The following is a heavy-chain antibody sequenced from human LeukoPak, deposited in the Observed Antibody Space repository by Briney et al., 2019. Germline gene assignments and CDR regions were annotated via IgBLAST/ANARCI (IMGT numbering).Heavy chain of an antibody. CDR1: GYTFTKYG. CDR3: ARAHCSSTTCFFDY. V-gene: IGHV1-18*01. Sequence: GASVKVSCNASGYTFTKYGISWVRQAPGQGLEWMGWISGYSGNTEYAQNVQGRVTMTTDTSASTVYMDLRSLRSDDTAVYFCARAHCSSTTCFFDYWGQGTLVTVSS. CDR2: ISGYSGNT. J-gene: IGHJ4*02. D-gene: IGHD2-2*01.